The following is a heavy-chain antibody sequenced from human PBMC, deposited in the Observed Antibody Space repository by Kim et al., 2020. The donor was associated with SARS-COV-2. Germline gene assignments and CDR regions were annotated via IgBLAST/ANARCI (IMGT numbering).Heavy chain of an antibody. V-gene: IGHV3-74*03. J-gene: IGHJ5*02. Sequence: GGSLRLSCAASGFDFSNYCMHWVRQAPGKGLVWVSRVRSDGGGIQYADSVKGRFTISRDNAKNTLYLQMNGLRTEDTAVYYCARVGDYDSRGFFAFVRSWGQGTRVTVSS. D-gene: IGHD3-22*01. CDR2: VRSDGGGI. CDR3: ARVGDYDSRGFFAFVRS. CDR1: GFDFSNYC.